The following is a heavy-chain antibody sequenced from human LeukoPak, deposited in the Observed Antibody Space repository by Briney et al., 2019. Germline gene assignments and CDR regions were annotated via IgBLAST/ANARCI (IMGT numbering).Heavy chain of an antibody. CDR3: ARGRGATTDAFDI. J-gene: IGHJ3*02. CDR2: ISSSSSYI. V-gene: IGHV3-21*01. Sequence: GGSLRLSCAASGFTFSSYSMNWVRQAPGKGLEWVSSISSSSSYIYYADSMKGRFTISRDNAKNSLYLQMNSLRAEDTAAYYCARGRGATTDAFDIWGQGTMVTVSS. D-gene: IGHD5-12*01. CDR1: GFTFSSYS.